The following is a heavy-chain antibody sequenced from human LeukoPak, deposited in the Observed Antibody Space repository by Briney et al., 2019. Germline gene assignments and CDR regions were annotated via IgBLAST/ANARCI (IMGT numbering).Heavy chain of an antibody. CDR2: IRSKANSYAT. CDR3: TRGTVINEFDY. D-gene: IGHD4-23*01. J-gene: IGHJ4*02. CDR1: GFTFSGSA. Sequence: GGSLRLSCAASGFTFSGSAMHWVRQASGKGLEWVGRIRSKANSYATAYAASVKGRLTISRDDSKNTAYLQMNSLKTEDTAVYYCTRGTVINEFDYWGQGTLVTVSS. V-gene: IGHV3-73*01.